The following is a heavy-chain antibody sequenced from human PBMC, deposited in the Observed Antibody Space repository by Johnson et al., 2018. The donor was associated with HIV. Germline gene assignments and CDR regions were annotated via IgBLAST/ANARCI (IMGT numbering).Heavy chain of an antibody. J-gene: IGHJ3*02. Sequence: QVQLVESGGGVVQPGRSLRLSCAASGFTFSSYGMHWVRQAPGKGLEWVTVIYSGGSTYYADSVKGRFTISRDNSKNTLYLQMNSLRAEDTAVYYCAKDLSDSSGYHDAFDIWGQGTMVTVSS. CDR1: GFTFSSYG. D-gene: IGHD3-22*01. CDR3: AKDLSDSSGYHDAFDI. CDR2: IYSGGST. V-gene: IGHV3-NL1*01.